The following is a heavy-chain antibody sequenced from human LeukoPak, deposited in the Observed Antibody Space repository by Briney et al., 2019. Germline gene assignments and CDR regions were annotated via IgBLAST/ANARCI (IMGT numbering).Heavy chain of an antibody. CDR3: ARDYYDSSGYYGRNAFDI. J-gene: IGHJ3*02. CDR1: GGTFSSYA. D-gene: IGHD3-22*01. V-gene: IGHV1-69*05. CDR2: IIPIFGTA. Sequence: SVKVSCKASGGTFSSYAISWVRQAPGQGLEWMGGIIPIFGTANYAQKSQGRVTITTDESTSAAYMELSSLRSEDTAVYYCARDYYDSSGYYGRNAFDIWGQGTMVTVSS.